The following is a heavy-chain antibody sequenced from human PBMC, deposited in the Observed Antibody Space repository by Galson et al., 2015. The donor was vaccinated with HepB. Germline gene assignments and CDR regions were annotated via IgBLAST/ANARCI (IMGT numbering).Heavy chain of an antibody. CDR3: ARGVEGYDFWSGYLGY. D-gene: IGHD3-3*01. V-gene: IGHV1-2*02. CDR1: GYTFTGYY. CDR2: INPNSGGT. J-gene: IGHJ4*02. Sequence: SVKVSCKASGYTFTGYYMHWVRQAPGQGLEWMGWINPNSGGTNYAQKFQGRVTMTRDTSISTAYMELSRLRSDDTAVYYCARGVEGYDFWSGYLGYWGQGTLVTVSS.